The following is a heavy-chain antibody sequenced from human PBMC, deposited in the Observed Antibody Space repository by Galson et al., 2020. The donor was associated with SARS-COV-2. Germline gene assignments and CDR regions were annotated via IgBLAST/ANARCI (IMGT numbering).Heavy chain of an antibody. CDR1: GGSTSSSF. J-gene: IGHJ4*02. D-gene: IGHD5-12*01. CDR3: ARHNVHYSGYDWSFYFDF. CDR2: IHYTGSA. Sequence: ETSQTLSLTCAVSGGSTSSSFWTWIRQPPGKGLELIGYIHYTGSADYNPSLKSRATISVDTSKNRFSLKLDSVTAADTAIYYCARHNVHYSGYDWSFYFDFCGQGTLVTVCS. V-gene: IGHV4-59*08.